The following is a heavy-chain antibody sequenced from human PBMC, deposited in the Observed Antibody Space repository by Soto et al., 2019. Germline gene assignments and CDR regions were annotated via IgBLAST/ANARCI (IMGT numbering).Heavy chain of an antibody. Sequence: GGSLRLSCAASGFSFSRYDMTWVRQAPGKGLEWVSVISGNGDNTYYADSVKGRFTISRDNSKNTLFLQMNSLRVEDTAVYYCAIRGYNYQYYFDYWGQGALVTVSS. CDR2: ISGNGDNT. D-gene: IGHD5-18*01. V-gene: IGHV3-23*01. CDR1: GFSFSRYD. J-gene: IGHJ4*02. CDR3: AIRGYNYQYYFDY.